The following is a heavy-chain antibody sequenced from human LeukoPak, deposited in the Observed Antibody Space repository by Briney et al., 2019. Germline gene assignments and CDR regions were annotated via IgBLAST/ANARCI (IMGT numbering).Heavy chain of an antibody. J-gene: IGHJ1*01. V-gene: IGHV3-23*01. CDR3: AKGPAAIGYFQE. CDR2: ISGSGGST. CDR1: GFTFSSYA. D-gene: IGHD2-2*01. Sequence: GGSLRLSCAASGFTFSSYAMSWVRQAPGKGLEWVSAISGSGGSTYYAESVKGRFTISRDNSKNTLYVQMNSLRAEDTAVYYCAKGPAAIGYFQEWGQGTLVTVSS.